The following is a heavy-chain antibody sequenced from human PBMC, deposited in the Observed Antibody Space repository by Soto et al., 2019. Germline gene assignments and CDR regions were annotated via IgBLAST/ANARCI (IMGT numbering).Heavy chain of an antibody. CDR1: GFTFSSYA. CDR3: AKAITMVRGVIDYYYYGMDV. CDR2: ISGSGGST. Sequence: GGSLRLSCAASGFTFSSYAMSWVRQAPGKGLEWVSAISGSGGSTYYVDSVKGRFTISRDNSKNTLYLQMNSLRAEDTAVYYCAKAITMVRGVIDYYYYGMDVWGQGTTVTVSS. V-gene: IGHV3-23*01. D-gene: IGHD3-10*01. J-gene: IGHJ6*02.